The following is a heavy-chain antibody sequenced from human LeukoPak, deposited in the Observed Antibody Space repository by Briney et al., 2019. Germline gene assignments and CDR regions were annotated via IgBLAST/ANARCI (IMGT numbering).Heavy chain of an antibody. J-gene: IGHJ4*02. CDR1: GFTFSSYG. V-gene: IGHV3-30*02. CDR2: IRYDGSNK. D-gene: IGHD3-10*01. Sequence: GGSLRLSCAASGFTFSSYGMHWVRQAPGKGLEWVAFIRYDGSNKYYADSVKGRFTISRDNSKNTLYLQMNSLRSDDTAVYYCARPMSLYYGSGSYYRLLRYWGQGTLVTVSS. CDR3: ARPMSLYYGSGSYYRLLRY.